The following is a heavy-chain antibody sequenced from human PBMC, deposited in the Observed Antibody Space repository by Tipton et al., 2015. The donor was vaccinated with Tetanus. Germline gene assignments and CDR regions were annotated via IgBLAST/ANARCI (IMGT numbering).Heavy chain of an antibody. D-gene: IGHD3-16*01. Sequence: TLSLTCTVSGDSIDGGFKNWGWIRQQPGKGLEWIGYIDYSGSTFYNPSLTSRVTMSVDTSKNQFSLNLTSVTAADTAVYYCARDQGGGRVARLNWFDPWGQGTLVTVSS. CDR2: IDYSGST. CDR3: ARDQGGGRVARLNWFDP. V-gene: IGHV4-31*03. J-gene: IGHJ5*02. CDR1: GDSIDGGFKN.